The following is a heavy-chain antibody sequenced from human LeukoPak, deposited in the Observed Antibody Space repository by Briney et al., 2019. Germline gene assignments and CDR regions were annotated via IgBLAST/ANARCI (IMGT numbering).Heavy chain of an antibody. J-gene: IGHJ4*02. CDR1: GYTFTGYY. CDR3: ARDRYYDSSGYYDY. CDR2: INPNSGGT. V-gene: IGHV1-2*02. D-gene: IGHD3-22*01. Sequence: ASVKVSCKASGYTFTGYYMHWVRQAPGQGLEWMGWINPNSGGTNYAQKFQGRVTMTRDTSISTAYMELSRLRSEDTAVYYCARDRYYDSSGYYDYWGQGTLVTVSS.